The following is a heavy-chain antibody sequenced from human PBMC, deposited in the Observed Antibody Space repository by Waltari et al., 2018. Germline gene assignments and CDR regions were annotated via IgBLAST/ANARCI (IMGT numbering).Heavy chain of an antibody. V-gene: IGHV1-8*01. D-gene: IGHD3-22*01. CDR3: ARMIVVVITHDAFDI. Sequence: QVQLVQSGAEVKKPGASVKVSCKASGYTFTSYDINWVRQATGQGLEWMGWMNPNSGNTGYAQKFQGRVTMTRNTSISTAYMELNSLRAEDTAVYYCARMIVVVITHDAFDIWGQGTMVTVSS. J-gene: IGHJ3*02. CDR2: MNPNSGNT. CDR1: GYTFTSYD.